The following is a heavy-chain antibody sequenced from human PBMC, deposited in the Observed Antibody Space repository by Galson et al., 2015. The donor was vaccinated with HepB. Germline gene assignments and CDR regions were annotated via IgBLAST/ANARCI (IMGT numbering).Heavy chain of an antibody. CDR2: IWPDGRNK. D-gene: IGHD2-2*01. Sequence: SLRLSCAASGFTFSSYGIHWVRKAPGKGLEWVALIWPDGRNKYYADSVEGRFTISRDNSKNTLYLQMNSLRAEDTAVYYCAREGAVVPTAMPLDYWGQGTLVTVSS. J-gene: IGHJ4*02. CDR3: AREGAVVPTAMPLDY. V-gene: IGHV3-33*01. CDR1: GFTFSSYG.